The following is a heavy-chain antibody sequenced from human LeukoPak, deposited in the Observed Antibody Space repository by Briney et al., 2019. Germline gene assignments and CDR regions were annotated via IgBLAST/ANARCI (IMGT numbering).Heavy chain of an antibody. CDR1: GFTFSDYY. CDR2: ISSSGSTI. Sequence: GGSLRLSCAASGFTFSDYYMSWIRQAPGKGLEWVSYISSSGSTIYYADSVKGRFTISRDNAKNSLYLQMNSLRAEDTAVYYCAGGVRYFDWLLPRGWFDPWGQGTLVTVSS. V-gene: IGHV3-11*04. CDR3: AGGVRYFDWLLPRGWFDP. J-gene: IGHJ5*02. D-gene: IGHD3-9*01.